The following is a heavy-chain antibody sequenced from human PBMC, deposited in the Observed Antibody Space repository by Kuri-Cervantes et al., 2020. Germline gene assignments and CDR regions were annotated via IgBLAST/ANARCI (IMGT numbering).Heavy chain of an antibody. D-gene: IGHD3-22*01. CDR2: ISSSSTI. V-gene: IGHV3-48*01. Sequence: GESLKSSCAASGFTFSSYSMNWVRQAPGKGLEWVSYISSSSTIYYADSVKGRFTISRDNAKNSLYLQMNSLRAEDTAVYYCARRTYYYDSSGYYYSYYFDYWGQGTLVTVSS. CDR1: GFTFSSYS. J-gene: IGHJ4*02. CDR3: ARRTYYYDSSGYYYSYYFDY.